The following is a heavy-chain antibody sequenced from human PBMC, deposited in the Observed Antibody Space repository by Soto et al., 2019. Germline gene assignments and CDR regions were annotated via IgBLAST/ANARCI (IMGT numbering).Heavy chain of an antibody. D-gene: IGHD3-3*01. V-gene: IGHV1-58*01. CDR2: IVVGSGNT. J-gene: IGHJ6*02. CDR3: AAVGDFWYYYYYGMDV. CDR1: GFTFTSSA. Sequence: GASVKVSWKASGFTFTSSAVQWVRQARGQRLEWIGWIVVGSGNTNYAQKFQERVTITRDMSTSTAYMELSSLRSEDTAVYYCAAVGDFWYYYYYGMDVWGQGTTVTGSS.